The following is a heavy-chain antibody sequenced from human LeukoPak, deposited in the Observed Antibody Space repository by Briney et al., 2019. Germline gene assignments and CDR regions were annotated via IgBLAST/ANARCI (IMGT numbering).Heavy chain of an antibody. V-gene: IGHV4-59*01. CDR1: GGSISGYY. CDR3: ARGVREKNRGFLLYYYYYYMDV. Sequence: SETLSLTCTVSGGSISGYYWSWIRQPPGKGLEWIGYIYYSGRTNYNPSLKSRVTISVDTSKNQFSLNLSSVTAADTAVYYCARGVREKNRGFLLYYYYYYMDVWAKGPRSPSP. CDR2: IYYSGRT. J-gene: IGHJ6*03. D-gene: IGHD3-10*01.